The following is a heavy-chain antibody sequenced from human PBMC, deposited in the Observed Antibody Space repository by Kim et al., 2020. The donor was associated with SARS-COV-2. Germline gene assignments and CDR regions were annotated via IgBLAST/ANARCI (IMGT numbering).Heavy chain of an antibody. CDR2: INAGTGNT. D-gene: IGHD6-19*01. J-gene: IGHJ4*02. CDR1: GFTFTSYA. CDR3: VKRDGSALYYFDF. V-gene: IGHV1-3*01. Sequence: ASVKVSCKASGFTFTSYAMHWVRQAPGQRLEWMGWINAGTGNTKYSQRFQGRLTITRETPASTVYMELSSLRSEDTAVYYCVKRDGSALYYFDFWGQGTLVTVSS.